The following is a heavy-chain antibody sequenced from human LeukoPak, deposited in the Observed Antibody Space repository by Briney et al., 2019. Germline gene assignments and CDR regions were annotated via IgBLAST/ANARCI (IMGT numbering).Heavy chain of an antibody. CDR2: IIPIFGTA. CDR1: GGTFSSYA. J-gene: IGHJ4*02. CDR3: ARAGGYNSPLVY. V-gene: IGHV1-69*06. D-gene: IGHD5-24*01. Sequence: ASVKVSCKASGGTFSSYAISWVRQAPGQGLEWMGGIIPIFGTANYAQKFQGRVTITADKSTSTAYMELSSLRSEDTAVYYCARAGGYNSPLVYWGLGTLVTVSS.